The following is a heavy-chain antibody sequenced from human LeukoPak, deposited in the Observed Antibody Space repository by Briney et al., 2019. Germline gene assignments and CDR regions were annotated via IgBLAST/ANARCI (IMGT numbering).Heavy chain of an antibody. CDR3: ARGKYQLLKRARYFDY. Sequence: GGSLRLSCAASGFTFSSYSMNWVRQAPGKGLEWVSSISSSSSYIYYADSVKGRFTISRDNAKNSLYLQMNSLRAEDTAVYYCARGKYQLLKRARYFDYWGQGTLVTVSS. CDR2: ISSSSSYI. D-gene: IGHD2-2*01. J-gene: IGHJ4*02. V-gene: IGHV3-21*01. CDR1: GFTFSSYS.